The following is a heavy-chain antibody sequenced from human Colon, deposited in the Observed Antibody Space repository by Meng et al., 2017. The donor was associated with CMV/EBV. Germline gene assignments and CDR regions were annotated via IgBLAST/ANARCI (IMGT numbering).Heavy chain of an antibody. D-gene: IGHD1-26*01. CDR3: ARAPPYSVSPPDY. Sequence: GGSLRLSCVASGLTFSDFAMHWVRQGPGQGLVWLSRINNDGSTTTYADSVTGRFTMSRDNAKNTVYLQMNSLSAEDTGVYYCARAPPYSVSPPDYWGQGTLVTVSS. V-gene: IGHV3-74*01. CDR2: INNDGSTT. J-gene: IGHJ4*02. CDR1: GLTFSDFA.